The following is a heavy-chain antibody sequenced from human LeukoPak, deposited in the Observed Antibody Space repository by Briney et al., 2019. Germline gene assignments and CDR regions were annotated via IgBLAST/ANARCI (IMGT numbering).Heavy chain of an antibody. CDR2: ISSSGSTI. V-gene: IGHV3-48*04. Sequence: GGSLRLSCAASGFTFSSYAMNWVRQAPGKGLEWVSYISSSGSTIYYADSVKGRFTISRDNAKNSLYLQMNSLRAEDTAVYYCARVRYFDWLSTDAFDIWGQGTMVTVSS. J-gene: IGHJ3*02. D-gene: IGHD3-9*01. CDR3: ARVRYFDWLSTDAFDI. CDR1: GFTFSSYA.